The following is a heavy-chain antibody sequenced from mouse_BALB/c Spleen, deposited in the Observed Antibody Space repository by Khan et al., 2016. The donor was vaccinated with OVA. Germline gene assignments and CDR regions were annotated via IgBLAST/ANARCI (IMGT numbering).Heavy chain of an antibody. V-gene: IGHV2-6-7*01. D-gene: IGHD2-10*01. CDR1: GFSLTGYG. Sequence: QMQLEESGPGLVAPSQSLSITCTVSGFSLTGYGVNWVRQPPGKGLEWLGMIWGVGRTNYNSALKSRLSISKDNSKSQVFLKMNSLQTDDTARYYCARAYFGNYREAMDYWGQGTSVTVSS. CDR2: IWGVGRT. CDR3: ARAYFGNYREAMDY. J-gene: IGHJ4*01.